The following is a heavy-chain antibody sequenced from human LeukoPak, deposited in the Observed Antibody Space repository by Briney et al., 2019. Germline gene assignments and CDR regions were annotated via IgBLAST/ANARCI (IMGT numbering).Heavy chain of an antibody. Sequence: SVKVSCKASGGTFSSYAISWVRQAPGQGLEWMGGIIPIFGTANYAQKFQGRVTITADESTSTAYMELSSLRSEDTAVYYCARADCSSTSCYTPFDYWAREPWSPSPQ. CDR3: ARADCSSTSCYTPFDY. CDR1: GGTFSSYA. D-gene: IGHD2-2*02. V-gene: IGHV1-69*13. CDR2: IIPIFGTA. J-gene: IGHJ4*02.